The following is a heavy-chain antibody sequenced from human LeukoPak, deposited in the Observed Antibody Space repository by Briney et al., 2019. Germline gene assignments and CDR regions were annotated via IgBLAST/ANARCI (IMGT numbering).Heavy chain of an antibody. Sequence: SETLSLTCTVSGGAISAGSFYWGWIRQPAGKGLEWIGHFYNSGSFDYNPSLESRVTISVDTSKNQFSLKLSSVTAADTAVYYCARAHGNQVYYNSIDPWGQETLVTVSS. CDR3: ARAHGNQVYYNSIDP. D-gene: IGHD1-1*01. CDR2: FYNSGSF. V-gene: IGHV4-61*09. J-gene: IGHJ5*02. CDR1: GGAISAGSFY.